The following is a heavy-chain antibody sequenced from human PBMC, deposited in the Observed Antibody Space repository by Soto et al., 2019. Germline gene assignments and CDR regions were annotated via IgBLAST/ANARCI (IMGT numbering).Heavy chain of an antibody. Sequence: SGTLSLTCAASGGSISIAGYSWSWIRQPPGKGLEWIGYIYHSGSTNYNPSLKSRVTISVDTSKNQFSLKLSSVTAADTAVYYCARRWGSAFDIWGQGTMVTVSS. CDR2: IYHSGST. V-gene: IGHV4-30-2*01. D-gene: IGHD3-16*01. CDR3: ARRWGSAFDI. CDR1: GGSISIAGYS. J-gene: IGHJ3*02.